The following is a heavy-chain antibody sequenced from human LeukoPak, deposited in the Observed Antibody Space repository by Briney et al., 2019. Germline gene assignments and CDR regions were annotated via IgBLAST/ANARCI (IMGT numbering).Heavy chain of an antibody. CDR3: AKDDAWGRYKH. CDR1: GYTFTSYY. D-gene: IGHD3-16*01. J-gene: IGHJ1*01. CDR2: INPTGGST. V-gene: IGHV1-46*01. Sequence: ASVKVSCKASGYTFTSYYMHWVRQAPGQGLEWMGLINPTGGSTGYAQKFQGRVTMTRDMSTSTDYMELSSLRSEDTAIYYCAKDDAWGRYKHWGQGTLVTVSS.